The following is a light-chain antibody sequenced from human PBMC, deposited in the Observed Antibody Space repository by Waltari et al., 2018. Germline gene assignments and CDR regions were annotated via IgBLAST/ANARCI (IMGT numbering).Light chain of an antibody. CDR1: QSISSY. CDR3: HQSYSTPFT. V-gene: IGKV1-39*01. J-gene: IGKJ3*01. Sequence: DIQMTQSPSSLSASVGDRVPITCRASQSISSYLNWYQQRPGKAPKLLISAASSLQSGVPSRFSGSGSGTDFTLSISSLQPEDSATYYCHQSYSTPFTFGPGTRVDFK. CDR2: AAS.